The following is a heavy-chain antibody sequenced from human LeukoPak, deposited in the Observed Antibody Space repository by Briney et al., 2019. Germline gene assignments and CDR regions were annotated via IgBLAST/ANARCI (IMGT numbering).Heavy chain of an antibody. V-gene: IGHV4-34*01. CDR1: GGSFSGYY. Sequence: SETLSLTCAVCGGSFSGYYWSWIRQPPGKGLEWIAEINHSGSTNYNPSLKSRVTISVDTSKNQFSLKLSSETAADTAVYFCARVVSLETQAPYFDYWGQGTLVTVSS. CDR2: INHSGST. J-gene: IGHJ4*02. D-gene: IGHD1-1*01. CDR3: ARVVSLETQAPYFDY.